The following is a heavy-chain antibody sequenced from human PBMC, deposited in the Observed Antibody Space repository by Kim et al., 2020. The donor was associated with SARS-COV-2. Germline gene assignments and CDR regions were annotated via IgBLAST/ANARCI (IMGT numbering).Heavy chain of an antibody. Sequence: ASVKVSCKASGYTFTTYVMNWVRQAPGQGLEWMGWINTNTGNPTYAQGFTGRFVFSLDTSVSTAYLQISSLKAEDTAVYYCARDGWFGGQDKLKGPFYSDSWGQGTLVTVSS. CDR3: ARDGWFGGQDKLKGPFYSDS. D-gene: IGHD3-10*01. V-gene: IGHV7-4-1*02. CDR2: INTNTGNP. J-gene: IGHJ4*02. CDR1: GYTFTTYV.